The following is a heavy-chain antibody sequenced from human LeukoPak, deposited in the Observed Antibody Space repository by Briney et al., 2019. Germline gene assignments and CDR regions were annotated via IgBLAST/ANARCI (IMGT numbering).Heavy chain of an antibody. CDR2: IYYSGST. D-gene: IGHD4-23*01. J-gene: IGHJ4*02. V-gene: IGHV4-59*01. Sequence: PSETLSLTCTVSGGSISSYYWSWIRQPPGKGLEWIGYIYYSGSTNYNPSLKSRVTISVDTSKNQFSLKLSSLTAADTAVYYCARVRGQLAVGNFDYWGQGTPVTVSS. CDR1: GGSISSYY. CDR3: ARVRGQLAVGNFDY.